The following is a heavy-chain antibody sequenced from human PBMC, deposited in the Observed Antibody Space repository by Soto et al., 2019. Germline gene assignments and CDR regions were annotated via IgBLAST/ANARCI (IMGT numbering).Heavy chain of an antibody. J-gene: IGHJ4*02. V-gene: IGHV2-5*02. CDR3: AHRILRTVFGLVTTTAIYFDF. D-gene: IGHD3-3*01. CDR1: GFSLTTSGVG. CDR2: IYWVDDK. Sequence: QITLNESGPTVVKPAETLTLTCTFSGFSLTTSGVGVGWIRQSPGKAPEWLALIYWVDDKRYSASLKSRLTITNATSKNQVVLTMAIVDPADTATYYCAHRILRTVFGLVTTTAIYFDFWGQGTPVVVSS.